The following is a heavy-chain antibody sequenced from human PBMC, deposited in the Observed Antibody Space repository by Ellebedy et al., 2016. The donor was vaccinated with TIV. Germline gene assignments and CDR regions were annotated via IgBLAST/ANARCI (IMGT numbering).Heavy chain of an antibody. Sequence: GGSLRLSCAASGFTFSSYSMNWVRQAPGKGLEWVSYISSSSSTIYYADSVKGRFTISRDNAKNPLYLQMNSLRAEDTAVYYCARAAMVRGVNWGQGTLVTVSS. CDR2: ISSSSSTI. CDR1: GFTFSSYS. J-gene: IGHJ4*02. V-gene: IGHV3-48*04. CDR3: ARAAMVRGVN. D-gene: IGHD3-10*01.